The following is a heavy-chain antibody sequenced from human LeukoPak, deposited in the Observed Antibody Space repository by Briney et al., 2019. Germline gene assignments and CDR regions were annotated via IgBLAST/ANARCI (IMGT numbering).Heavy chain of an antibody. CDR1: GFTFSSYD. J-gene: IGHJ4*02. V-gene: IGHV3-13*01. CDR2: IGTAGDT. Sequence: TGGSLRLSCAASGFTFSSYDMHWVRQATGKGLEWVSVIGTAGDTYYPGSVKGRFTISRENAKNSLYLQMNSLRAEDTAVYYCAKAPPYYGSGSFYYFDYWGQGALVTVSS. D-gene: IGHD3-10*01. CDR3: AKAPPYYGSGSFYYFDY.